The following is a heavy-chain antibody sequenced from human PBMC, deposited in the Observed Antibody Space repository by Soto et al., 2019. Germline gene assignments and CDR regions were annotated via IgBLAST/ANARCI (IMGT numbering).Heavy chain of an antibody. Sequence: QMQLVQSGPEVKKPGTSVKVSCKASGFTFTSSAVQWVRQARGQRLEWIGWIVVGSGNTNYAQKFQERVTITRDMSTSTAYMELSSLRSEDTAVYYCAADPYSSSWYPGWFDPWGQGTLVTVSS. D-gene: IGHD6-13*01. CDR2: IVVGSGNT. CDR3: AADPYSSSWYPGWFDP. V-gene: IGHV1-58*01. J-gene: IGHJ5*02. CDR1: GFTFTSSA.